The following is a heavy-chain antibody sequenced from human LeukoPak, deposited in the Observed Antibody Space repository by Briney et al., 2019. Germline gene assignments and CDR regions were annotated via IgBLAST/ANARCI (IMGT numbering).Heavy chain of an antibody. CDR2: ISADNGKT. D-gene: IGHD5-12*01. J-gene: IGHJ6*03. CDR3: ARRGYPVYYYYMDV. V-gene: IGHV1-18*01. Sequence: ASVKVSCKASGYRFYSYGISWVRQAPGQGLEWMGWISADNGKTNYAQKLQGRVTMTTDTSTTTAYMELRSLRSDDTAVYYCARRGYPVYYYYMDVWGKGTTVTISS. CDR1: GYRFYSYG.